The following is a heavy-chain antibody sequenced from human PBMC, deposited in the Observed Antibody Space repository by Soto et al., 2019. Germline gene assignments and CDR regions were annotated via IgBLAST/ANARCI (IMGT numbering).Heavy chain of an antibody. D-gene: IGHD3-10*01. CDR3: AKAREVTIVRISGSQ. V-gene: IGHV3-23*01. CDR1: GFTFSTYT. CDR2: VGGSGDGT. Sequence: EGALRLSCAASGFTFSTYTMTWVRQAPGKGLEWVSSVGGSGDGTYYADSVKGRFTISRDNSKNTLYLQMNSLRAEDTAIYYCAKAREVTIVRISGSQGGQGTLVT. J-gene: IGHJ4*02.